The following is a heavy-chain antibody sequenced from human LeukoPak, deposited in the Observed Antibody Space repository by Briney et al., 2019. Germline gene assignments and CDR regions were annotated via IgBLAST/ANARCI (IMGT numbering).Heavy chain of an antibody. CDR2: INHGGFT. CDR1: GGSLSGYY. V-gene: IGHV4-34*01. CDR3: ARLRTLSFTIPAD. Sequence: SETLSLTCAVYGGSLSGYYWSWIRQPPGKGLEWIGEINHGGFTTYNPSLKSRVTISVDTSKNQFSLKLTSLTAADTAVYYCARLRTLSFTIPADWGQGTLVTVSS. J-gene: IGHJ4*02. D-gene: IGHD3-3*01.